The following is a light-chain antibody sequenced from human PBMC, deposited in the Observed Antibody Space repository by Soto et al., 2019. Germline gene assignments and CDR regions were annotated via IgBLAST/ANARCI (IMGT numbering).Light chain of an antibody. CDR3: SSYTSSSTVV. J-gene: IGLJ3*02. Sequence: HSALTQPASVSGSPGQSVTISCSGSSSDVGAYNYVSWYQRHPGKAPKLMIYDVTNRPSGVSNRFSGSKSGNTASLTISGLQAEDEANYFCSSYTSSSTVVFGGGTKLTVL. CDR2: DVT. CDR1: SSDVGAYNY. V-gene: IGLV2-14*01.